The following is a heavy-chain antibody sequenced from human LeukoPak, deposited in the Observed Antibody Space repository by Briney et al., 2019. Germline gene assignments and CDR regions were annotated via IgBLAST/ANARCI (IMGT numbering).Heavy chain of an antibody. CDR1: GGSLSDSY. D-gene: IGHD3-10*01. V-gene: IGHV4-34*01. CDR2: INHSGDA. J-gene: IGHJ4*02. Sequence: SETLSLTCTVYGGSLSDSYWSWIRQPPGKGLEWLGEINHSGDANYNPSLKTPVTISVDTSKNQFSLRLNSVTAADTAVYYCARLPRGFFGEFLNFDLWGQGTPVTVSS. CDR3: ARLPRGFFGEFLNFDL.